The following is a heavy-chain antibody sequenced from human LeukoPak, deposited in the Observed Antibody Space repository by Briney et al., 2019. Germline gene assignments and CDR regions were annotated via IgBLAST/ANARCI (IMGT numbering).Heavy chain of an antibody. CDR2: IYYSGST. CDR1: GGSISSYY. D-gene: IGHD5-18*01. CDR3: ARGEPDSYGGPVEDY. V-gene: IGHV4-59*01. J-gene: IGHJ4*02. Sequence: SETLSLTCTVSGGSISSYYWSWIRQPPGKGLEWIGHIYYSGSTNYNPSLKSRVTISVDTSKNQFSLKLSSVTAADTAVYYCARGEPDSYGGPVEDYWGQGTLVTVSS.